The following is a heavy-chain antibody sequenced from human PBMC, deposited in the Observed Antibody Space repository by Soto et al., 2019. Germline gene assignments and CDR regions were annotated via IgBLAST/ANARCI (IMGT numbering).Heavy chain of an antibody. J-gene: IGHJ6*03. CDR3: ARDLPLSNAARVGYCFYMGV. D-gene: IGHD6-6*01. Sequence: ASVKVSCKASGYTFTSYDINWVRQATGQGLEWMGWMNPNSGNTGYAQKFQGRVTMTRNTSISTAYMELSSLRSEDTAVYYCARDLPLSNAARVGYCFYMGVWGKGTMVAVSS. V-gene: IGHV1-8*01. CDR1: GYTFTSYD. CDR2: MNPNSGNT.